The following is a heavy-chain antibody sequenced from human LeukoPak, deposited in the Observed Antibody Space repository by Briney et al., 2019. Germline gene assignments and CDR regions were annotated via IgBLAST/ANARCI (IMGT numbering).Heavy chain of an antibody. J-gene: IGHJ5*02. CDR1: GFTFTTYG. Sequence: GGSLRLSCAASGFTFTTYGMHWVRQAPGKGLGWVATISSDGSAKYYADSVQGRFTISRDNSKNTLDLQMNSLRLDDTAVYYCAKGLNGNWFDPWGQGILVTVSS. V-gene: IGHV3-30*18. CDR3: AKGLNGNWFDP. CDR2: ISSDGSAK.